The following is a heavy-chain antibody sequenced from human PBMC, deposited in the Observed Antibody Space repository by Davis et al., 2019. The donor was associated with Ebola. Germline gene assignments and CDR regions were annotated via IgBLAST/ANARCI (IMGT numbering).Heavy chain of an antibody. CDR3: ARDWVTTVTTQEGIDYYYYYGMDV. V-gene: IGHV3-43*02. J-gene: IGHJ6*02. Sequence: GGSLRLSCAASGFTFDDYAMHWVRQAPGKGLEWVSLISGDGGSTYYADSVKGRFTISRDNSKNTLYLQMNSLRAEDTAVYYCARDWVTTVTTQEGIDYYYYYGMDVWGQGTTVTVSS. CDR1: GFTFDDYA. CDR2: ISGDGGST. D-gene: IGHD4-11*01.